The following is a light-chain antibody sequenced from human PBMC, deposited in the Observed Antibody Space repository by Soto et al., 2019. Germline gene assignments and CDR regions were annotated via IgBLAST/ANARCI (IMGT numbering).Light chain of an antibody. CDR1: QSISNH. CDR3: QQSYSSPPT. V-gene: IGKV1-39*01. Sequence: DIQINQSPSSLSASVEDRVIITCRASQSISNHLNWYQQKPGKAPKLLIFAASSLQSGVPSRFSGSRSGPDFTLTISSLQPEDFATYYCQQSYSSPPTFGEGTKVDI. J-gene: IGKJ1*01. CDR2: AAS.